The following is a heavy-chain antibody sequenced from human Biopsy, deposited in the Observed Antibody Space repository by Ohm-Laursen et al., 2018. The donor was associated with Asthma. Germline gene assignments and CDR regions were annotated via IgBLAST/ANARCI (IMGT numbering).Heavy chain of an antibody. J-gene: IGHJ3*01. Sequence: GSLRLSCAAPGFTFGGYAMSWASQAPGKGLEWVSTISPDGRSAHGPDSFQGRFTISRDNSKDTLYLQMSSLRADDTAVYYCVKDTLEDRGGYYTFDVWGQGTMVTVSS. CDR1: GFTFGGYA. D-gene: IGHD3-22*01. V-gene: IGHV3-23*01. CDR3: VKDTLEDRGGYYTFDV. CDR2: ISPDGRSA.